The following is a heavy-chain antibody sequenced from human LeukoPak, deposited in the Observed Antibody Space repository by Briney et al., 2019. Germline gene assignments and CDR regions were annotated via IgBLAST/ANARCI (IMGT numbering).Heavy chain of an antibody. CDR2: INPSGGST. D-gene: IGHD1-7*01. CDR3: ASTGTTRANFDY. Sequence: AAVKVSCKASGYTFTSYYMHWVRQAPGQGLEWMGIINPSGGSTSYAQKFQGRVTMTRDTSTSTVYMELSSLRSEDTAVYYCASTGTTRANFDYWGQGTLVTVSS. V-gene: IGHV1-46*01. J-gene: IGHJ4*02. CDR1: GYTFTSYY.